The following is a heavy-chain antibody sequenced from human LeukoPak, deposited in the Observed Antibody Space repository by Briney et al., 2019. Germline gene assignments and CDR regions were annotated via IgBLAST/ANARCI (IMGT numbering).Heavy chain of an antibody. CDR1: GFMFDDYA. CDR3: VREQFSHTSNYFDN. V-gene: IGHV3-43*02. Sequence: PGGSLRLSCAASGFMFDDYAMHWVRQVPGRGLEWVSLISGDGVSSFYADSVKGRFTISRDNNNSSLSLQMRSLTTEDTAFYYCVREQFSHTSNYFDNWGQGILVTVSS. J-gene: IGHJ4*02. D-gene: IGHD5-24*01. CDR2: ISGDGVSS.